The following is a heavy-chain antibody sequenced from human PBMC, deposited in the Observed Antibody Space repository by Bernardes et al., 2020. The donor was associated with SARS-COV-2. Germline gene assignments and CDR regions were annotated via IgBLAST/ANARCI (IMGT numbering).Heavy chain of an antibody. V-gene: IGHV4-61*02. CDR2: IYTSGST. D-gene: IGHD3-3*01. Sequence: LSITCTDSGGSISMGSYYCSWIRPRAGKGLEWIGRIYTSGSTNYNPSLKSRVTISVDTSKNQFSLKLSSVTAADTAVYYCARGYYHFWSGSLSYYYYGMDVWGQGTTVTVSS. CDR3: ARGYYHFWSGSLSYYYYGMDV. J-gene: IGHJ6*02. CDR1: GGSISMGSYY.